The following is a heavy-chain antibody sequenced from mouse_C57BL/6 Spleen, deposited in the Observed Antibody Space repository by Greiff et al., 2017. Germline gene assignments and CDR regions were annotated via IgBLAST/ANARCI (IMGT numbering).Heavy chain of an antibody. Sequence: QVHLQQSGAELVKPGASVKISCKASGYAFSSYWMNWVKPRPGKGLEWIGQIYPGDGDTNYNGKFKGKATLTADKSSSTAYMQLSSLTSEDSAVYFCAYYDYGRFAYWGQGTLVTVSA. CDR1: GYAFSSYW. J-gene: IGHJ3*01. D-gene: IGHD2-4*01. V-gene: IGHV1-80*01. CDR3: AYYDYGRFAY. CDR2: IYPGDGDT.